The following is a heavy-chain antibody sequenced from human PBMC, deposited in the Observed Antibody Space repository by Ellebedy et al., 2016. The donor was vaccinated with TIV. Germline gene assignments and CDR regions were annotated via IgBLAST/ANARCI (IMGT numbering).Heavy chain of an antibody. CDR2: IYTDDTT. Sequence: GGSLRLSCAASGFTVSSNYMNWVRQAPGKGPEWVSGIYTDDTTYYADSVKGRFTISRDNAKNTLYLHIDSLRTEDTAVYYCARASFYDVDLSGWYFDLWGRGTLVTVSS. J-gene: IGHJ2*01. CDR1: GFTVSSNY. CDR3: ARASFYDVDLSGWYFDL. D-gene: IGHD3-10*02. V-gene: IGHV3-66*01.